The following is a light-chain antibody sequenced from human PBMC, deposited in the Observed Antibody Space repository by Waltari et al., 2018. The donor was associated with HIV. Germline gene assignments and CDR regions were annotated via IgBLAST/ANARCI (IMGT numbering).Light chain of an antibody. CDR2: SAS. Sequence: EIVLTQSPATLSFSPGERATVSCRPSQNVSSSLAWYQLTPGQPPRLLIYSASNRASGIPARFSGGGSGADFTLIISSLEPEDFAIYYCQQRSNWPLTFGGGTKVDI. J-gene: IGKJ4*01. CDR3: QQRSNWPLT. CDR1: QNVSSS. V-gene: IGKV3-11*01.